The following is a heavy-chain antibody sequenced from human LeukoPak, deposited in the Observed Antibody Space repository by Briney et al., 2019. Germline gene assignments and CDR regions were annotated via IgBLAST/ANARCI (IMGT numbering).Heavy chain of an antibody. CDR2: ISSSGSTI. CDR3: ARVGDYENSGSQPFDY. Sequence: GGSLRLSWAASGFTFSDYYMSWIRQAPGKGVEWVSYISSSGSTIYYADSVKGRFTISRDNAKNSLYLQMNSLRAEDTAVYYCARVGDYENSGSQPFDYWGQGTLVTVSP. CDR1: GFTFSDYY. J-gene: IGHJ4*02. D-gene: IGHD3-22*01. V-gene: IGHV3-11*04.